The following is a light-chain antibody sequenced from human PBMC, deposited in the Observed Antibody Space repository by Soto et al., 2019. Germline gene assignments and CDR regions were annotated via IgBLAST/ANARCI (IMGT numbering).Light chain of an antibody. CDR3: HQASSFPLS. Sequence: DIQMSQSASSVAASVCYTVTVSCWASQVISSWLAWYQQKPGRAPNLLIYKASTLQTGVPSRFSGSGSGTDFTLTITNLQPEDFATYYCHQASSFPLSFGGGTKVDI. V-gene: IGKV1-12*01. CDR2: KAS. CDR1: QVISSW. J-gene: IGKJ4*01.